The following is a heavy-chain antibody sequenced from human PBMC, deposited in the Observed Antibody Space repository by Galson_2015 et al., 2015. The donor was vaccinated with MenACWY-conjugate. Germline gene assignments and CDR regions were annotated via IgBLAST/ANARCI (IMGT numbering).Heavy chain of an antibody. CDR3: ARSRQVDV. CDR1: GFTFTSNP. V-gene: IGHV3-48*04. Sequence: SLRLSCAASGFTFTSNPMTWVRQAPGEGLECISRISSTSGTINYADSVKGRFTISRDNTKNLVYLQMNSLRAEDTAVYYCARSRQVDVSGPGTPVPVSS. D-gene: IGHD6-13*01. CDR2: ISSTSGTI. J-gene: IGHJ6*02.